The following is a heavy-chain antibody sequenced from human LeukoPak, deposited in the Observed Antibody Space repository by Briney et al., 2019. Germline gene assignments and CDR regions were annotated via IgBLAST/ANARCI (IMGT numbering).Heavy chain of an antibody. CDR2: ISNDGSST. CDR1: GFTVSDFY. CDR3: ARGRNTDLQPNNWFDP. V-gene: IGHV3-74*01. Sequence: AGGSLRLSCAASGFTVSDFYMSWVRQAPGKGLVWVSRISNDGSSTDYADSVKGRFTISRDNAKNTLYLQMNSLRGEDTAVYYCARGRNTDLQPNNWFDPWGQGILVTVSS. D-gene: IGHD5-18*01. J-gene: IGHJ5*02.